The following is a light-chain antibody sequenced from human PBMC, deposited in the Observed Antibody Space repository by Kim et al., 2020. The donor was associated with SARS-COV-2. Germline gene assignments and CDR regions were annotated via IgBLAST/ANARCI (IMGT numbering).Light chain of an antibody. CDR1: QSVGSS. J-gene: IGKJ3*01. V-gene: IGKV3-11*01. CDR2: DAS. CDR3: QYSTT. Sequence: IVLTQSPATLSLSPGDRATLSCRASQSVGSSLGWYQQKPGQAPRPLIYDASKRATGIPARFSGSGSGTDFTRTIGSLEPEDFAVYYCQYSTTFGPGTKVDIK.